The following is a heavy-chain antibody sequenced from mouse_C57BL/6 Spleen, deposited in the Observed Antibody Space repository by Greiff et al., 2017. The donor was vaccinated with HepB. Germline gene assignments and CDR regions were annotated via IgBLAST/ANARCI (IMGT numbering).Heavy chain of an antibody. D-gene: IGHD3-2*02. Sequence: VQLQQSGPELVKPGASVKISCKASGYAFSSSWMNWVKQRPGKGLEWIGRIYPGDGDTNYNGKFKGKATLTADKSSRTAYMQLSSLTSEDAAVYFCARRERLGAMDYWGQGTSVTVSS. CDR3: ARRERLGAMDY. CDR2: IYPGDGDT. J-gene: IGHJ4*01. CDR1: GYAFSSSW. V-gene: IGHV1-82*01.